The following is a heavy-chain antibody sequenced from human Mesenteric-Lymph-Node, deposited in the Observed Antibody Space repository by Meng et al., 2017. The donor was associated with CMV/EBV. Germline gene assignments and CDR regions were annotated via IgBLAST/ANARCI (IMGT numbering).Heavy chain of an antibody. J-gene: IGHJ3*02. CDR1: GGSISSSSYY. D-gene: IGHD2-2*01. V-gene: IGHV4-39*01. Sequence: SETLSLTCTVSGGSISSSSYYWGWIRQPPGKGLERIGSIYYSGSTYYNPSLKSRVTISVDTSKNQFSLKLSSVTAADTAVYYCARKTIGYCSSTSCYYAFDIWGQGTMVTVSS. CDR3: ARKTIGYCSSTSCYYAFDI. CDR2: IYYSGST.